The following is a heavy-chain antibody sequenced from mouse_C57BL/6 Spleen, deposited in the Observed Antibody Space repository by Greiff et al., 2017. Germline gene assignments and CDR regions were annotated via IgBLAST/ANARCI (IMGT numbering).Heavy chain of an antibody. CDR1: GYTFTDYE. V-gene: IGHV1-15*01. CDR3: TRTDAWFAY. J-gene: IGHJ3*01. CDR2: IDPETGGT. Sequence: QVQLKESGAELVRPGASVTLSCKASGYTFTDYEMHWVKQTPVHGLEWIGAIDPETGGTAYNQKFKGKAILTADKSSSTAYMELRSLTSEDSAVYYCTRTDAWFAYWGQGTLVTVSA.